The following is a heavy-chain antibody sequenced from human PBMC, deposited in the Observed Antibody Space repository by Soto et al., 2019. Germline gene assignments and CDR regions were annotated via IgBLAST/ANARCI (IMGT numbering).Heavy chain of an antibody. CDR2: IKSKTDGGTT. Sequence: GGSLRLSCAASGFTFSNAWMSWVRQAPGKGLEWVGHIKSKTDGGTTDYAAPVKGRFTISRDDSKNTLYLQMNSLKTEDTAVYYCTTDPESLRYFLATFDYWGQGTLVTVSS. V-gene: IGHV3-15*01. CDR3: TTDPESLRYFLATFDY. J-gene: IGHJ4*02. D-gene: IGHD3-9*01. CDR1: GFTFSNAW.